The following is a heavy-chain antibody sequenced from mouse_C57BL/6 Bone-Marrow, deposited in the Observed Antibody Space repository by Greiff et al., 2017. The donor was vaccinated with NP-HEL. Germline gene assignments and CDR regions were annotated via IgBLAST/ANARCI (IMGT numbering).Heavy chain of an antibody. D-gene: IGHD3-2*02. Sequence: VQLQQSGAELVRPGASVKLSCKASGYTFTDYYINWVKQRPGQGLEWIARIYPGSGNTYYNENFKGKATLTAEKSSSTAYMQLSSLTSEDSAVYFCARPLDSSGYVAWFAYWGQGTLVTVSA. J-gene: IGHJ3*01. V-gene: IGHV1-76*01. CDR2: IYPGSGNT. CDR3: ARPLDSSGYVAWFAY. CDR1: GYTFTDYY.